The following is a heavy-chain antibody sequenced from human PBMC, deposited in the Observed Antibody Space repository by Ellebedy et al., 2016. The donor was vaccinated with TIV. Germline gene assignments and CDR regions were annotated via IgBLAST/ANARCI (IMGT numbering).Heavy chain of an antibody. Sequence: GSLRLXXKVSGGSISSYYWSWIRQPPGKGLEWIGNIYYSGDTNYNPSLKSRVAISVDASRNQISLGLNSVTAADTAVYFCARDPFREGLSGFGTWGQGTLVTVSS. D-gene: IGHD3-22*01. V-gene: IGHV4-59*01. CDR1: GGSISSYY. CDR2: IYYSGDT. CDR3: ARDPFREGLSGFGT. J-gene: IGHJ5*02.